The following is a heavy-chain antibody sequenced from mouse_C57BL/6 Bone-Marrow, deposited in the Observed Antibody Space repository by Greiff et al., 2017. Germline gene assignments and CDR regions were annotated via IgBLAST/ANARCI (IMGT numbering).Heavy chain of an antibody. J-gene: IGHJ3*01. CDR2: IDPSDSYT. V-gene: IGHV1-59*01. CDR1: GYTFTSYW. D-gene: IGHD2-3*01. Sequence: QVQLQQPGAELVRPGPSVKLSCTASGYTFTSYWMHWVKPRPGQGLEWIGVIDPSDSYTTYNQQFNGKATLTVDTPSSTAYKQLSSLTAENSAGYDCRDAWFAYWGQGTLVTVSA. CDR3: RDAWFAY.